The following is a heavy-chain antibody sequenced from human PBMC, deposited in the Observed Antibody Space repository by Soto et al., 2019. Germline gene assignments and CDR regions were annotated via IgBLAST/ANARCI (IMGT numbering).Heavy chain of an antibody. J-gene: IGHJ6*02. V-gene: IGHV1-8*01. CDR2: MNPNSGNT. D-gene: IGHD2-2*01. CDR1: GYTFTSDD. Sequence: ASVMVSGKASGYTFTSDDINWVRQATGQGLEWIGWMNPNSGNTGYAQKLQGRVTMTRNTSISKAYMELSSLRSEDTAVYYCARDLPVIVVVPAAMGVYYYGMDVWGQGTTVTVS. CDR3: ARDLPVIVVVPAAMGVYYYGMDV.